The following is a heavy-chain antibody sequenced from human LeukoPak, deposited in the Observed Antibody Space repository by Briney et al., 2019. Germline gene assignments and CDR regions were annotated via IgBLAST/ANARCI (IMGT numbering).Heavy chain of an antibody. CDR3: ARGLRYGSGRAMRGYYYYYMDV. CDR2: MNPNSGDT. CDR1: GYTFTSYD. V-gene: IGHV1-8*01. Sequence: ASVKVSCKASGYTFTSYDINWVRQATGQGLEWMGGMNPNSGDTGYAQKFQGRVTMTRNTSISTAYMELSSLRSEDTAVYYCARGLRYGSGRAMRGYYYYYMDVWGKGTTVTISS. D-gene: IGHD3-10*01. J-gene: IGHJ6*03.